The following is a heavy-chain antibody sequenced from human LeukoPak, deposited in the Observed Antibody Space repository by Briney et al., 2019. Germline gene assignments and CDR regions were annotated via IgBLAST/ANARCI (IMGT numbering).Heavy chain of an antibody. CDR1: GFTFSSYW. J-gene: IGHJ4*02. CDR3: ARDPDDYGDYGRFDY. D-gene: IGHD4-17*01. CDR2: INSDGSST. Sequence: GGSLRLSCAASGFTFSSYWMHWVRQAPGKGLVWVSRINSDGSSTSYADSVKGRFSISRDNAKNTLYLQMNSLRAEDTAVYYCARDPDDYGDYGRFDYWGQGTLVTVSS. V-gene: IGHV3-74*01.